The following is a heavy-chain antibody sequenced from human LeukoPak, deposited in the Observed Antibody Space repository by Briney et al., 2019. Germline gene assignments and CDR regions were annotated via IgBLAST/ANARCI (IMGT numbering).Heavy chain of an antibody. CDR2: IYYSGST. CDR3: ARDRRGATTIAWYFDL. D-gene: IGHD1-26*01. V-gene: IGHV4-31*03. Sequence: SETLSLTCTVSGGSISSGGYYWSWIRQHPGKGLEWIGYIYYSGSTYYNPSLKSRVTISVDTSKNQFSLKLSSVTAADTAVYYCARDRRGATTIAWYFDLRGRGTLVTVSS. CDR1: GGSISSGGYY. J-gene: IGHJ2*01.